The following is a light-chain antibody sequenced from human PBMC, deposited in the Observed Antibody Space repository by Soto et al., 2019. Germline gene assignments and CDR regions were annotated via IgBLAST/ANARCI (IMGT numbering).Light chain of an antibody. CDR1: QDISST. CDR2: EAS. J-gene: IGKJ1*01. CDR3: QQFNSYPMT. Sequence: AIQLTQSPSSLSASVGDRVTVTCRASQDISSTLAWYQQKPGKAPKLLIYEASSLEGGVPSRFSGSGSGTDFTLTTSSLQPEDFATYYCQQFNSYPMTFGQGTKVEIK. V-gene: IGKV1-13*02.